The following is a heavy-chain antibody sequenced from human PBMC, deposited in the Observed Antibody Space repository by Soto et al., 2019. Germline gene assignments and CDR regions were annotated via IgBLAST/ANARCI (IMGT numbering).Heavy chain of an antibody. J-gene: IGHJ4*02. D-gene: IGHD3-10*02. Sequence: GGSLRLSCAASGFTFSSYAMSWVRQAPGKGLEWVSAISGSGGSTYYADSVKGRFTISRDNSKNTLYLQMNSLRAEDTAVYYGAKGGARFGELLLFDYWGQGTLVTVSS. CDR2: ISGSGGST. V-gene: IGHV3-23*01. CDR1: GFTFSSYA. CDR3: AKGGARFGELLLFDY.